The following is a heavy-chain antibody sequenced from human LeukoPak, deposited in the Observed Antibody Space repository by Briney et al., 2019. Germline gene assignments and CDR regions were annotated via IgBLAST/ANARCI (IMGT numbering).Heavy chain of an antibody. CDR2: ISAYNGNT. J-gene: IGHJ5*02. Sequence: ASVKVSCKASGYTFTSYGISWVRQAPGQGLEWMGWISAYNGNTNYAQKLQGRVTMTTDTSTSTAYMELRSLRSDDTAVYYCARSLTRGSGSLNWFDPWGQGTLVTVSS. CDR1: GYTFTSYG. CDR3: ARSLTRGSGSLNWFDP. V-gene: IGHV1-18*01. D-gene: IGHD3-10*01.